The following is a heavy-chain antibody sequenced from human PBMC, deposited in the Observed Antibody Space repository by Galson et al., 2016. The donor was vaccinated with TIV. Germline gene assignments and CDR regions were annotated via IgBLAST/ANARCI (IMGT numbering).Heavy chain of an antibody. J-gene: IGHJ4*02. Sequence: SLRLSCAASGFIFDNYVMHWVRQAPGKGLECVSLISWDGQRPYYADSVKGRFTISRDNSRNSLFLQMDSLRTEDTALYYCATLTGDGCHFDYWGQGTPVTVFS. CDR3: ATLTGDGCHFDY. CDR2: ISWDGQRP. D-gene: IGHD7-27*01. CDR1: GFIFDNYV. V-gene: IGHV3-43*01.